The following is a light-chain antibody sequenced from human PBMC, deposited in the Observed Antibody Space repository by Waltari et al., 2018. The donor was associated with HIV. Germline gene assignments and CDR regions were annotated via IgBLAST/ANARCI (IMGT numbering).Light chain of an antibody. CDR3: SSYGDSLKVL. J-gene: IGLJ2*01. Sequence: QSALTQPPSASGSLGQSVTISCTGSSSDIGAYDFVPWFQHHPHSAPKLLLYEVTRRSPTVSDRFSGSRSGNTAFLTVAGLQPDDEATYFCSSYGDSLKVLFGGGTNVTVL. CDR2: EVT. V-gene: IGLV2-8*01. CDR1: SSDIGAYDF.